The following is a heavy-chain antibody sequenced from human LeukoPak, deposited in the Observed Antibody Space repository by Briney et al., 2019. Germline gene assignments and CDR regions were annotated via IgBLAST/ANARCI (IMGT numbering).Heavy chain of an antibody. CDR2: INPNSGGT. D-gene: IGHD2-21*02. Sequence: ASVKVSCKASGYTFSAYYIQWVRQAPGQGLEWMGWINPNSGGTNYAQKFQGWVTMTTDTSTSTAYMELRRLRSDDTAVYYCARFASVTHFDNWGQGTLVTVSS. V-gene: IGHV1-2*04. J-gene: IGHJ4*02. CDR3: ARFASVTHFDN. CDR1: GYTFSAYY.